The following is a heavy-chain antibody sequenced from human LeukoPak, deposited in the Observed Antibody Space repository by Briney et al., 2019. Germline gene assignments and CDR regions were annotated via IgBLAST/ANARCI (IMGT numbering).Heavy chain of an antibody. J-gene: IGHJ4*02. CDR3: ARLRPTVVRGVVSPHYFDTSGPIGR. CDR1: GGPFSGYY. D-gene: IGHD3-10*01. CDR2: ISHNRNT. V-gene: IGHV4-34*01. Sequence: PSETLSLTCNVPGGPFSGYYWTSSRQPPRKGLEWIREISHNRNTHYNPSVRSRVIISLDDSTNQVSLSLTSVTAADTAMYYCARLRPTVVRGVVSPHYFDTSGPIGRWGPGTLVTVSS.